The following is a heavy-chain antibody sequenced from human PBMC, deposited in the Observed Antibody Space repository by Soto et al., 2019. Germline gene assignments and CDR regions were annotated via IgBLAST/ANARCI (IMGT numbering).Heavy chain of an antibody. Sequence: QVQLQESGPGLVKPSETLSLTCTVSGGSISTYYWNWIRQPPGKGLEWIGYIYYSRSTNYNPSLKRRVSISGDTSKNQLSLKLSSVTAADTAVYYCARSTGYGDSYFDYWGLGTLVTVSS. J-gene: IGHJ4*02. CDR3: ARSTGYGDSYFDY. CDR2: IYYSRST. V-gene: IGHV4-59*01. D-gene: IGHD4-17*01. CDR1: GGSISTYY.